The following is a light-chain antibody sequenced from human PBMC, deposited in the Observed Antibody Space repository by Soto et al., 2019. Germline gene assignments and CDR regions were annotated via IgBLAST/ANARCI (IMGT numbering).Light chain of an antibody. V-gene: IGKV1-39*01. CDR1: QSISSY. J-gene: IGKJ1*01. CDR3: QQSYSTPGT. CDR2: AAS. Sequence: DIHMTQSASSLSAPVGDRVTITCRASQSISSYLNWYQQKPGKAPKLLIYAASSLQSGVPSRFSGSGSGTDFTLTISSLQPEDFANYYCQQSYSTPGTFGQGTKVDIK.